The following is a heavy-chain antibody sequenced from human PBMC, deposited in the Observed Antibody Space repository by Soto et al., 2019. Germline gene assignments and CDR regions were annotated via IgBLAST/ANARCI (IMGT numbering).Heavy chain of an antibody. CDR1: GASISSGGYS. CDR2: IYESGNT. D-gene: IGHD3-10*01. Sequence: QLQLRESGSGLVEPSQTLSLTCTVSGASISSGGYSWTWIRQPPGKGLEWIGYIYESGNTYYNSSLESRVTISLDVSKNQFSLKLSSVTTADTAVYYCARVGSADSGSYYILDHWGQGSLVTVSS. J-gene: IGHJ4*02. CDR3: ARVGSADSGSYYILDH. V-gene: IGHV4-30-2*01.